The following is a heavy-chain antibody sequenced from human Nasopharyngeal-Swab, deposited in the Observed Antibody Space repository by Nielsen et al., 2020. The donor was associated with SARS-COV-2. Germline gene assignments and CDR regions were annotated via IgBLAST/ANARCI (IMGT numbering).Heavy chain of an antibody. CDR1: GFTFSSYA. V-gene: IGHV3-30-3*01. CDR3: ARGSSSYYFDY. D-gene: IGHD6-6*01. J-gene: IGHJ4*02. Sequence: GGSLRLSCAASGFTFSSYAMHWVRQAPGKGLEWVAVISYDGSNKYYADSVKGRFTISRDNSKNTLYLQMNGLRAEDTAVYYCARGSSSYYFDYWGQGTLVTVSS. CDR2: ISYDGSNK.